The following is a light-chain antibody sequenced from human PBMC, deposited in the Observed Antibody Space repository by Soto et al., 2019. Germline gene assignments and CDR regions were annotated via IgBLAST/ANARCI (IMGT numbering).Light chain of an antibody. J-gene: IGLJ1*01. Sequence: QSVLTQPASVSGSPGQSITISCTGTRSDIGSYNLVSWYQHLPDKAPKLMIYEGNTRPPGVSNRFSGSKSDNTASLTISGLQPEDEAVYFCSSYAGTITYVFGSGTKVTVL. CDR3: SSYAGTITYV. CDR1: RSDIGSYNL. V-gene: IGLV2-23*01. CDR2: EGN.